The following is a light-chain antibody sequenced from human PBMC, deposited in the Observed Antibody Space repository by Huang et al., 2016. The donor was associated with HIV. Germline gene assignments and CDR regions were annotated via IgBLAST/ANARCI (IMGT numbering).Light chain of an antibody. Sequence: DIQMTQSPSSLSESVGDRVTITCQASQDISNYFNWYQQKPGKAPKLLIYDASNLETGGPSRFSGSGSGTDFTFTISSLQPEDVATYYCQQYDNLPLTFGGGTTVEIK. CDR2: DAS. CDR3: QQYDNLPLT. CDR1: QDISNY. J-gene: IGKJ4*01. V-gene: IGKV1-33*01.